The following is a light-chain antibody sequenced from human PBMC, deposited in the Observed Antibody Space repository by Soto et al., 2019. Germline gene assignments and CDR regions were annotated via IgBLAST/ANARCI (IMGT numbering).Light chain of an antibody. V-gene: IGKV2-28*01. Sequence: DLVMTQSPLSLHVTPGEPASISCRSSQSLLHSNGYTYLDWYLQKQGQSPQLLIYWGSNRASGVPDRFSGSGSGTDFTLKISRVEAEDVGVYYCMQALQTPLTFGPGTKVDIK. J-gene: IGKJ3*01. CDR1: QSLLHSNGYTY. CDR2: WGS. CDR3: MQALQTPLT.